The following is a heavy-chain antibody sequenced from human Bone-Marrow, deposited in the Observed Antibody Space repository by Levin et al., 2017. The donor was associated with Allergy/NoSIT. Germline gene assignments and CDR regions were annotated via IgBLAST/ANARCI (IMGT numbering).Heavy chain of an antibody. CDR2: ISGSGGST. V-gene: IGHV3-23*01. Sequence: SCAASGFTFSSYAMSWVRQAPGKGLEWVSAISGSGGSTYYADSVKGRFTISRDNSKNTLYLQMNSLRAEDTAVYYCAKAGYSGSYYAYYFDYWGQGTLVTVSS. CDR3: AKAGYSGSYYAYYFDY. D-gene: IGHD1-26*01. CDR1: GFTFSSYA. J-gene: IGHJ4*02.